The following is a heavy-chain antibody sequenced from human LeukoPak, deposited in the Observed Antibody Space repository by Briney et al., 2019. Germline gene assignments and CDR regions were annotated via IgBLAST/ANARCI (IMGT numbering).Heavy chain of an antibody. V-gene: IGHV1-3*01. CDR2: ISAGNGDT. CDR1: GYTFTSYA. D-gene: IGHD1-26*01. CDR3: ARDSGSGSNDY. Sequence: ASVKVSCKASGYTFTSYAIHWVRQAPGQRLEWMGWISAGNGDTKYSQNFQGRVTFISNTSATTAFMELSSLRSEDAAVYYCARDSGSGSNDYWGQGTLVTVSS. J-gene: IGHJ4*02.